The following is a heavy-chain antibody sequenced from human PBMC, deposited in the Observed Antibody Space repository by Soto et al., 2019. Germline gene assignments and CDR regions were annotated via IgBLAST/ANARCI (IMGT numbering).Heavy chain of an antibody. CDR1: GGSISSVGYY. Sequence: QVQLQESGPGLVKPSQTLSLTCTVSGGSISSVGYYWSWIRQHPGKGLEWMGYIYYSGSTYSNPSLKSRGTISVDTSKNQFSLKLSSVTAADTAVYYCARGRTSSPTPGDYWGQGTLVTVSS. J-gene: IGHJ4*02. CDR3: ARGRTSSPTPGDY. D-gene: IGHD2-2*01. CDR2: IYYSGST. V-gene: IGHV4-31*03.